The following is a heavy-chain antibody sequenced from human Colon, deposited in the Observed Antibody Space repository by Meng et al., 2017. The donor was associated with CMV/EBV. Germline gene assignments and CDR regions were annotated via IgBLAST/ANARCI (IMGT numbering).Heavy chain of an antibody. CDR3: AKAPIWVSVAGVLDS. J-gene: IGHJ4*02. Sequence: GESLKISCAASGFTFSSYAMHWVRQAPGKGLEWVAVISYDGSNKYYADSVKGRFTISRDNSKNTLYLEMNSLRAEDTAVYYCAKAPIWVSVAGVLDSWGQGTLVTVSS. V-gene: IGHV3-30*04. D-gene: IGHD6-19*01. CDR2: ISYDGSNK. CDR1: GFTFSSYA.